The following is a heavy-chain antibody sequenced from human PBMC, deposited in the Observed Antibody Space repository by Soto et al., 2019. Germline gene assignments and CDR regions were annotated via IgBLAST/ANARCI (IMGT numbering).Heavy chain of an antibody. CDR1: GFTFSIYG. V-gene: IGHV3-30*18. CDR3: AKDSHRGTAYGMDV. D-gene: IGHD2-21*01. CDR2: ISYDGSNQ. J-gene: IGHJ6*02. Sequence: QVQVVESGGGVVQPGRSLRLSCAASGFTFSIYGMHWVRQAPGKGLEWVAVISYDGSNQYYGGSVKGRFTISRDNSKNMVFLQMNSLGAEDTGVYYCAKDSHRGTAYGMDVWGQGAPVTVSS.